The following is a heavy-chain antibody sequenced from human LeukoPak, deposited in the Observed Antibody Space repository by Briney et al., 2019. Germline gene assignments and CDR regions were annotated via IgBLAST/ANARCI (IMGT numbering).Heavy chain of an antibody. CDR2: INPSGGST. Sequence: ASVKVSCKASGYTFTSYYMHWVRQAPGQGPEWMGIINPSGGSTSYAQKFQGRVTMTRDTSTSTVYMELSSLGSEDTAVYYCARDRVDMRYFDYWGQGTLVTVSS. V-gene: IGHV1-46*01. CDR3: ARDRVDMRYFDY. CDR1: GYTFTSYY. D-gene: IGHD5-12*01. J-gene: IGHJ4*02.